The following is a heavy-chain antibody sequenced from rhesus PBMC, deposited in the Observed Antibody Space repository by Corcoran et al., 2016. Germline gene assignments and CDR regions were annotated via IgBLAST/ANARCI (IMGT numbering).Heavy chain of an antibody. CDR3: ARTRYWYVDL. CDR1: GGSISSNY. CDR2: ISGGGGGT. V-gene: IGHV4-173*01. Sequence: QLQLQESGPGLVKPSETLSLTCAVSGGSISSNYWSWIRQPPGKGLGWIGRISGGGGGTDCNPALKSRVTSSTDTSKNQFSLKRSSVTAADTAVDYCARTRYWYVDLWGPGTPITISS. J-gene: IGHJ2*01.